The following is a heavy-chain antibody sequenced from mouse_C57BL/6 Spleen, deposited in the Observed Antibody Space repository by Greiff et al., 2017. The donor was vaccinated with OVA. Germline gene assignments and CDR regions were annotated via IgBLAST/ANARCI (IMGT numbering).Heavy chain of an antibody. CDR2: IRNKANNHAT. V-gene: IGHV6-6*01. D-gene: IGHD1-1*01. CDR3: TRITTVVEWYFDV. CDR1: GFTFSDAW. Sequence: EVKLMESGGGLVQPGGSMKLSCAASGFTFSDAWMDWVRQSPEKGLEWVAEIRNKANNHATYYAESVKGRFTISRDDSKSSVYLQMNSLRAEDTGIYYCTRITTVVEWYFDVWGTGTTVTVSS. J-gene: IGHJ1*03.